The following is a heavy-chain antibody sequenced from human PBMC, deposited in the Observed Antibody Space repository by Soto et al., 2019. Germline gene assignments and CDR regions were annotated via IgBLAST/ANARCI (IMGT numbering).Heavy chain of an antibody. D-gene: IGHD3-3*01. CDR1: GGSISSGDYY. V-gene: IGHV4-30-4*01. CDR3: ARGRADYAFWSGTP. CDR2: IYYSGST. J-gene: IGHJ5*02. Sequence: LSLTCTVSGGSISSGDYYWSWIRQPPGKGLEWIGYIYYSGSTYYNPSLKSRVTISVDTSKNQFSLKLSSVTAADTAVYYCARGRADYAFWSGTPWGQATLGTAS.